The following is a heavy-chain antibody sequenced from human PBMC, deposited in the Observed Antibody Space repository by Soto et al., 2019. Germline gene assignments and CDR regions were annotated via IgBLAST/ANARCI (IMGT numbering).Heavy chain of an antibody. CDR3: ARHGGYGSGSYDYYGMDV. J-gene: IGHJ6*02. Sequence: SETLSLTCTVSGGSISSSSYYWGWIRQPPGKGLEWIGSIYYSGSTYYNPSLKGRVTISVDTSKNQFSLKLSSVTAADTAVYYCARHGGYGSGSYDYYGMDVWGQGTTVTVSS. V-gene: IGHV4-39*01. CDR2: IYYSGST. CDR1: GGSISSSSYY. D-gene: IGHD3-10*01.